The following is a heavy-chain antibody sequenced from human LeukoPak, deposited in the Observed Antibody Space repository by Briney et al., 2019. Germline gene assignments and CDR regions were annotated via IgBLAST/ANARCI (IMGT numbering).Heavy chain of an antibody. J-gene: IGHJ4*02. Sequence: GGSLRPSCAASGFTFSSYWMHRVRQAPGKGLVWVSRIDNDGSFTTYADSAKGRFTASRDNTKNTVYLEVTNLRPEDTAVYYCTRGGYSGSYYRFSWGQGTTVSVAS. CDR1: GFTFSSYW. V-gene: IGHV3-74*01. D-gene: IGHD6-25*01. CDR2: IDNDGSFT. CDR3: TRGGYSGSYYRFS.